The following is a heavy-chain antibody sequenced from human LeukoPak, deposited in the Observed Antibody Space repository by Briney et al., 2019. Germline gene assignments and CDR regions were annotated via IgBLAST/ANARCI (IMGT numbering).Heavy chain of an antibody. CDR1: GFTFSNYW. J-gene: IGHJ4*02. V-gene: IGHV3-7*01. CDR3: ARDFWGAYRVDYFDY. D-gene: IGHD3-3*01. CDR2: IKQDVSEK. Sequence: GGSLRLSCAASGFTFSNYWMSWVRRAPGEGVEWVANIKQDVSEKYYVDSVRGGFTISRDNAKKSLYLQMNSLRAEDTAIYYCARDFWGAYRVDYFDYWGQGTLVTVSS.